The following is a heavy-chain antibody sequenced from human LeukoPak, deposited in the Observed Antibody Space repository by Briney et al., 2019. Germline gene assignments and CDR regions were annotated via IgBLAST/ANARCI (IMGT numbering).Heavy chain of an antibody. V-gene: IGHV1-8*01. D-gene: IGHD2-21*02. CDR2: MNPNSGNT. CDR1: GYTFTSYD. CDR3: ARGGDCGGDCYTNWFDP. J-gene: IGHJ5*02. Sequence: ASVKVSCKASGYTFTSYDINWVRQATGQGLEWMGWMNPNSGNTGYAQKFQGRVTMTRNTSISTAYMELSSLRFEDTAVYYCARGGDCGGDCYTNWFDPWGQGTLVTVSS.